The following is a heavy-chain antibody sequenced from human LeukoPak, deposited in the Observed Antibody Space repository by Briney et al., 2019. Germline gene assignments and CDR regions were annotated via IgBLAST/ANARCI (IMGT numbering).Heavy chain of an antibody. CDR1: EYTFTGYY. D-gene: IGHD3-22*01. Sequence: ASVKVSCKASEYTFTGYYMHWVRQAPGQGLEWMGWISAYSSHTKYTQKFQGRATMTTDTFTNTAYMELRSLRSDDTAVYYCARTYKFDTSDDPDSFDIWGQGTTVTVSS. CDR2: ISAYSSHT. V-gene: IGHV1-18*04. J-gene: IGHJ3*02. CDR3: ARTYKFDTSDDPDSFDI.